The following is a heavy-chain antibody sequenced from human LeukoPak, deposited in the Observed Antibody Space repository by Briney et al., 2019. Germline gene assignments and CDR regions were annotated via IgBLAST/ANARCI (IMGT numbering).Heavy chain of an antibody. V-gene: IGHV4-31*11. CDR3: ARGGYSSSLFDY. CDR2: IYYSGST. Sequence: SSETLSLTCAVSGGSISSGGYYWSWIRQHPGKGLEWIGYIYYSGSTYYNPSLKSRVTISVDTSKNQFSLKLSSVTAADTAVYYCARGGYSSSLFDYWGQGTLVTVSS. CDR1: GGSISSGGYY. J-gene: IGHJ4*02. D-gene: IGHD6-13*01.